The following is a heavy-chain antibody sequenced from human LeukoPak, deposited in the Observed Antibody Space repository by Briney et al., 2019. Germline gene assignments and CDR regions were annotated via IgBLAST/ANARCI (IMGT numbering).Heavy chain of an antibody. Sequence: GGSLRLSCAASGFTFSSYSMNWVRQAPGKGLEWVSGISGSGVSTYYADSVKGRFTISRDNSKNTLYLQMNSLRAEDTAVYYCAKDKGDSSGLYWGQGTLVTVSS. D-gene: IGHD3-22*01. V-gene: IGHV3-23*01. CDR1: GFTFSSYS. CDR2: ISGSGVST. CDR3: AKDKGDSSGLY. J-gene: IGHJ4*02.